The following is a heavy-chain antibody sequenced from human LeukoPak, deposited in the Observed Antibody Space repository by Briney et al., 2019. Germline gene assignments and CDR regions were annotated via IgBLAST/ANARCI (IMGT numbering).Heavy chain of an antibody. CDR1: GFTFSSYG. J-gene: IGHJ4*02. V-gene: IGHV3-30*18. Sequence: PGGSLRLSCAASGFTFSSYGMHWVRQAPGKGLEWVAVISSDGSSRYYTDSVKGRFTISRDNSKNALYLQVNSLRAEDTAVYYCAKGENSKTYPVSGYWGQGTLVTVSS. CDR2: ISSDGSSR. D-gene: IGHD2/OR15-2a*01. CDR3: AKGENSKTYPVSGY.